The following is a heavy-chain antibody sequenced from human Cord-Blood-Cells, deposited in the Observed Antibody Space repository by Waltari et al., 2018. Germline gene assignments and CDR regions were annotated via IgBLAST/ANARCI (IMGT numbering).Heavy chain of an antibody. CDR3: AREETTVDYYGMDV. Sequence: QVQLVQSGAEVKKPGASVQVSCKASGYTFTGYYMHWVRRAPGQGLEWMGRINPNSGGTNYAQKFQGRVTMTRDTSISTAYMELSRLRSDDTAVYYCAREETTVDYYGMDVWGQGTTVTVSS. CDR2: INPNSGGT. D-gene: IGHD4-4*01. CDR1: GYTFTGYY. J-gene: IGHJ6*02. V-gene: IGHV1-2*06.